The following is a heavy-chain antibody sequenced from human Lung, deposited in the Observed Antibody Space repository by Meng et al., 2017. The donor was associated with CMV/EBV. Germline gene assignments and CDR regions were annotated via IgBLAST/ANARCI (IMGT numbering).Heavy chain of an antibody. CDR2: IKSKSDGGTT. J-gene: IGHJ4*02. V-gene: IGHV3-15*01. CDR1: GFPFSSAW. CDR3: TTDRASSAWYWTQTNF. Sequence: SCAASGFPFSSAWMSWVRQAPGKGLEWVGRIKSKSDGGTTDYAAPVKGRITIARDDSKKMLFLQMDTLKTEDTAVYYCTTDRASSAWYWTQTNFXGQGXLVTVSS. D-gene: IGHD6-19*01.